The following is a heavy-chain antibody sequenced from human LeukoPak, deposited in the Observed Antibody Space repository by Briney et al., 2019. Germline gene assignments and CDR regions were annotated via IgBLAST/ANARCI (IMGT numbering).Heavy chain of an antibody. J-gene: IGHJ4*02. Sequence: GGSLRLSCAASGFTVSSNYMSWVRQAPGKGLEWVSVIYSGGSTYYADSVKGRFTISRDNSKNTLYLQMNSLRAEDTALYYCAKVTSVITWYYFDYWGQGTLVTVSS. V-gene: IGHV3-66*01. CDR3: AKVTSVITWYYFDY. D-gene: IGHD4-17*01. CDR1: GFTVSSNY. CDR2: IYSGGST.